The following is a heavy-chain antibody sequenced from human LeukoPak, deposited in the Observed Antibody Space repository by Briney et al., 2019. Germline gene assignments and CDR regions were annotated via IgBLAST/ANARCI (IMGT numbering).Heavy chain of an antibody. D-gene: IGHD2-2*01. J-gene: IGHJ3*02. Sequence: GGSLRLSCAASGFTFSSYAMSWVRQAPGKGLEWVSAISGSGGSTYYADSVEGRFTISRDNSKNTLYLQMNSLRAEDTAVYYCAKDRSSTSYTKGNDAFDIWGQGTMVTVSS. CDR1: GFTFSSYA. V-gene: IGHV3-23*01. CDR3: AKDRSSTSYTKGNDAFDI. CDR2: ISGSGGST.